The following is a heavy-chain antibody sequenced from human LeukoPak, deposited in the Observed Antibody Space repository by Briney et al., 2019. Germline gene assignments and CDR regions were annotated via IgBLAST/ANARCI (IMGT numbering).Heavy chain of an antibody. Sequence: GGSLRLSCAASGFTFSSYGMHWVRQAPGKGLEWVAVISYDGSNKYYADSVKGRFTISRDNSKNTLYLQMNSLRAEDTAVYYCAKGSHPDYYGSGIYYNPGAFDIWGQGTMVTVSS. CDR3: AKGSHPDYYGSGIYYNPGAFDI. V-gene: IGHV3-30*18. D-gene: IGHD3-10*01. J-gene: IGHJ3*02. CDR2: ISYDGSNK. CDR1: GFTFSSYG.